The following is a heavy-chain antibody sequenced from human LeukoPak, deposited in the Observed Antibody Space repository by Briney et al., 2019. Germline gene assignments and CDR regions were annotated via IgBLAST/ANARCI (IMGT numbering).Heavy chain of an antibody. CDR2: ISYDGSNK. CDR1: EFTFSSYA. V-gene: IGHV3-30-3*01. J-gene: IGHJ3*02. CDR3: ARDFEYSSLGGGAFDI. D-gene: IGHD6-6*01. Sequence: GGSLRLSCAASEFTFSSYAMHWVRQAPGKGLEWVAAISYDGSNKYYADSVKGRFTISRDNSKNTLYLQMNSLRAEDTAVYYCARDFEYSSLGGGAFDIWGQGTMVTVSS.